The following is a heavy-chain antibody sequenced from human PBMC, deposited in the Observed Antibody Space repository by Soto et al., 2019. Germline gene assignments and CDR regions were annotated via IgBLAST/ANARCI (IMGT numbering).Heavy chain of an antibody. CDR2: IYYSGST. CDR3: ARVATQPGSSGYTGAD. V-gene: IGHV4-59*01. D-gene: IGHD3-22*01. Sequence: QVQLQESGPGLVKPSETLSLTCTVSGGSISSYYWSWIRQPPGKGLEWIGYIYYSGSTNYNPSLNSRVTISVDTSKNQFSLKLSSVTAADTAVYYCARVATQPGSSGYTGADWGQGTLVTVSS. CDR1: GGSISSYY. J-gene: IGHJ4*02.